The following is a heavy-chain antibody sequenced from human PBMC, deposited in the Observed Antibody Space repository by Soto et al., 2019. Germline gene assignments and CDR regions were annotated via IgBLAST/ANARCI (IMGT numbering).Heavy chain of an antibody. J-gene: IGHJ4*02. CDR3: VRGGGYYDRSGNWGREPPDH. CDR1: GYTFTNYD. CDR2: MNPNSGNR. D-gene: IGHD3-22*01. Sequence: QVQLVQSGAEVRKPGASVTVSCTASGYTFTNYDINWVRQATGQGLEWMGWMNPNSGNREYAQTSPGRVTMTRDTSISAAFMEWSSLTCDGTAVYFCVRGGGYYDRSGNWGREPPDHWGQGTLVTVSS. V-gene: IGHV1-8*01.